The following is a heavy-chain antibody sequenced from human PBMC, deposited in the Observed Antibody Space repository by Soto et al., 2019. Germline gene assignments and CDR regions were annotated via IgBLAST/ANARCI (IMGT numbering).Heavy chain of an antibody. CDR3: ARSSPRTPNDY. CDR1: GFTFSSYA. J-gene: IGHJ4*02. V-gene: IGHV3-23*01. CDR2: ISGSSGCT. Sequence: GGSLRLSCAASGFTFSSYAMSWVRQAPGKGLEWVSAISGSSGCTYYADSVKGRFTISRDNAKNSLYLQMNSLRAEDTAVYYCARSSPRTPNDYWGQGTLVTVSS.